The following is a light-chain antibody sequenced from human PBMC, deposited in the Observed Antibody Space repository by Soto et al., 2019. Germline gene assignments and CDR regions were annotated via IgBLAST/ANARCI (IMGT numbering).Light chain of an antibody. CDR2: DAS. CDR1: QSVSTS. V-gene: IGKV3-11*01. J-gene: IGKJ1*01. CDR3: QVRDVWPS. Sequence: IVLTQSPVTLAVSPGESAVLSCRASQSVSTSLAWYQHKPGQAPRLFIYDASKRVPGIPARFTGSGSGAHFTLTISSLEPEDIAVYYCQVRDVWPSFGQGTKVEIK.